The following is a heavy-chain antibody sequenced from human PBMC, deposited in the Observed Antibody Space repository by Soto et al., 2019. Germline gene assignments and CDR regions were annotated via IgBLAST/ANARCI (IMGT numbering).Heavy chain of an antibody. V-gene: IGHV3-23*01. J-gene: IGHJ4*02. CDR1: GFTFNNYA. CDR3: SKDRLAGNFDY. CDR2: ISNTGGGT. Sequence: QSGGSLRLSCAASGFTFNNYAMNWVRQAPGMGLEWVATISNTGGGTYYADSMKGRFTISRDNSKNTLYLQMSSLRVEDTAVYYCSKDRLAGNFDYWGKGTQVTVSS.